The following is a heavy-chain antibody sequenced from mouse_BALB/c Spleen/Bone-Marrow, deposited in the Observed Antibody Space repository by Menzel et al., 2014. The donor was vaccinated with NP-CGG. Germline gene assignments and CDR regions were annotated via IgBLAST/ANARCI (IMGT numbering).Heavy chain of an antibody. CDR3: ARYGNYGDYFDY. CDR2: INPSTGYT. J-gene: IGHJ2*01. V-gene: IGHV1-7*01. CDR1: GYTFTSYW. Sequence: QVHVKQSGAELAKPGASVKMSCKASGYTFTSYWMHWVKQRPGQGLEWIGYINPSTGYTEYNQKFKDKATLTADKSSSTAYMQLSSLTSEDSAVYYCARYGNYGDYFDYWGQGTTLTVSS. D-gene: IGHD2-1*01.